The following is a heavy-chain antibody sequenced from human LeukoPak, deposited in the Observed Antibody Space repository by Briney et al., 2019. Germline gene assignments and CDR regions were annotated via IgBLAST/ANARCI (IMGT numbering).Heavy chain of an antibody. CDR2: IKQDGSEK. J-gene: IGHJ6*03. Sequence: GSLRLSCAASGFIFSSYWMSWVRQAPGKGLERVANIKQDGSEKYYVDSVKGRFTISRDNAKNSLYLQMNSLRAEDTAVYYCARETIFYYMDVWGKGTTVTVSS. CDR3: ARETIFYYMDV. V-gene: IGHV3-7*01. CDR1: GFIFSSYW. D-gene: IGHD3-3*01.